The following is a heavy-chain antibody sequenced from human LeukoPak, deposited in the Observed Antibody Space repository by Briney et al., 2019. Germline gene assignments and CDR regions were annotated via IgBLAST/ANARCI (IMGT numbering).Heavy chain of an antibody. V-gene: IGHV4-61*02. J-gene: IGHJ3*02. Sequence: SETLSLTCTVSGGSISSGSYYWSWIRQPAGKGLEWIGRIYTSGSTNYNPSLKSRVTISVDTSKNQFSLKLSSVTAADTAVYYCARADTGLRAFDIWGQGTMVTVSS. CDR3: ARADTGLRAFDI. CDR1: GGSISSGSYY. CDR2: IYTSGST.